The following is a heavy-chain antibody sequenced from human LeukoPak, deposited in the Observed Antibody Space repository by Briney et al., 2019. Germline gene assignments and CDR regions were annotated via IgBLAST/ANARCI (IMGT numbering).Heavy chain of an antibody. CDR3: AKESETDAFDI. Sequence: GGSLRLSCAASGFTVSSNYMSWVRQAPGKGLEWVSVIYSGGSTYYADSVKGRFTISRDNSKNTLYLQMNSLRAEDTAVYYCAKESETDAFDIWGQGTMVTVSS. V-gene: IGHV3-66*01. J-gene: IGHJ3*02. D-gene: IGHD5-24*01. CDR1: GFTVSSNY. CDR2: IYSGGST.